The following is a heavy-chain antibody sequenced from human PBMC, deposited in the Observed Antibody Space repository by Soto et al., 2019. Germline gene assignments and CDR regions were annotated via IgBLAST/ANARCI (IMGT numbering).Heavy chain of an antibody. D-gene: IGHD6-13*01. Sequence: VQLVESGGDLVQPGGSLRLSCAASGFTFSRFWMTWVRQAPGKGLEWVANINPDGSEKYSVDSVKGRFTIYRDNVMNSLYLQMNNLRAEDTAVYFCARGYTSSPLFEDYFDYWGQGALVTVSS. CDR3: ARGYTSSPLFEDYFDY. J-gene: IGHJ4*02. V-gene: IGHV3-7*04. CDR1: GFTFSRFW. CDR2: INPDGSEK.